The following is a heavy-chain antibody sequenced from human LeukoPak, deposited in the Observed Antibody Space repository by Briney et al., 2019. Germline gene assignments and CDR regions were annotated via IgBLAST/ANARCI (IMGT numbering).Heavy chain of an antibody. CDR3: VRHTNWNYDYYMDV. D-gene: IGHD1-20*01. CDR1: GGSISSSSYY. CDR2: IYYSGST. J-gene: IGHJ6*03. V-gene: IGHV4-39*01. Sequence: SETLSLTCTVSGGSISSSSYYWGWIRQPPGKGLEWIGSIYYSGSTYYNPSLKSRVTISADTSKNQFSLKLSSVTAADTALYFCVRHTNWNYDYYMDVWGKGTTVTVSS.